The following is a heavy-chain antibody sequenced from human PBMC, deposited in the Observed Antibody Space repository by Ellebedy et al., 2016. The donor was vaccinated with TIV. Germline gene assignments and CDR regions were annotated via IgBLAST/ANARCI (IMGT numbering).Heavy chain of an antibody. Sequence: PGGSLRLSCAASGFTVSTNYMSWVRQAPGKGLEWVANIKQDGSEKYYVDSVKGRFTISRDNAKNSVYLQLSSLGAEDTAVYYCARDVWGGGWAWGQGTPVTVSS. V-gene: IGHV3-7*01. CDR1: GFTVSTNY. CDR3: ARDVWGGGWA. J-gene: IGHJ5*02. D-gene: IGHD6-19*01. CDR2: IKQDGSEK.